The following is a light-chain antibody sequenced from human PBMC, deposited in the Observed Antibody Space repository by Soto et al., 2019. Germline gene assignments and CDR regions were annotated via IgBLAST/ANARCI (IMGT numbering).Light chain of an antibody. V-gene: IGLV2-14*01. CDR3: SSYRSRTPPVV. CDR1: ASDVASHNA. Sequence: QSALTQPASVSGSPGQSITIPCTGTASDVASHNAVSWYQQYPGKAPKLIIYDVTDRPSGVSYRFSGSKSGITASLTISGLQAEDEADYYCSSYRSRTPPVVFGGGTKVTVL. J-gene: IGLJ2*01. CDR2: DVT.